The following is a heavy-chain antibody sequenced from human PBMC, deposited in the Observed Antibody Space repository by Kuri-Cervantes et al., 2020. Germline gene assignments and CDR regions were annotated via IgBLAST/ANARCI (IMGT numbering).Heavy chain of an antibody. CDR2: INHSGST. V-gene: IGHV4-34*01. Sequence: GSLRLSCAASGFTFSNAWMSWVRQAPGKGLEWIGEINHSGSTNYNPSLKSRVTISADTSKKQFSLKLSSVTAADTAVYYCASRPKPYYFDYWGQGTLVTVSS. CDR3: ASRPKPYYFDY. J-gene: IGHJ4*02. CDR1: GFTFSNAW.